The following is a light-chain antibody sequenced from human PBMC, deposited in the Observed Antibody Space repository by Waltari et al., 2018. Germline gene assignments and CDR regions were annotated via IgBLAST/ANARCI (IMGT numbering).Light chain of an antibody. Sequence: DIQMTQSPSSLSASVGDTVTITCMARPGISSYLNWFQQKPGKAPKILIYAASSLESGVPSRFSGSGSGTEFTLTISSLQPEDFAAYYCLQHNSYPLTFGGGTKVEIK. CDR1: PGISSY. V-gene: IGKV1-17*01. CDR3: LQHNSYPLT. CDR2: AAS. J-gene: IGKJ4*01.